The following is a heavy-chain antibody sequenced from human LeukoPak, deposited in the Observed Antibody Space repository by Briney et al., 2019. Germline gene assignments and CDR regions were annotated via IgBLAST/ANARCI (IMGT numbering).Heavy chain of an antibody. D-gene: IGHD3-10*01. CDR1: GGSISSSSYY. V-gene: IGHV4-39*07. J-gene: IGHJ6*03. CDR3: ARDKYFGVMDV. Sequence: PSETLSLTCTVSGGSISSSSYYWGWIRQPPGKGLEWIGSIYYSGSTYYNPSLKSRVTISVDTSKNQFSLKLSSVTAADTAVYYCARDKYFGVMDVWGKGTTVTISS. CDR2: IYYSGST.